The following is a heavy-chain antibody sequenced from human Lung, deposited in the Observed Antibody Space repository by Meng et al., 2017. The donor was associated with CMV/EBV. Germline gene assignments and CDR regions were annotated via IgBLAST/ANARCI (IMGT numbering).Heavy chain of an antibody. Sequence: GGSLRLXXAASGFIFSNYWMTWVRQAPGKGLEWVANIKEDGSEKSYVDSVKGRFTISRDNAKNSLSLEMNSLRAEDMAVYYCAREQGAMGGNYYYAMDVWGQGXTVTVSS. CDR3: AREQGAMGGNYYYAMDV. V-gene: IGHV3-7*01. CDR1: GFIFSNYW. CDR2: IKEDGSEK. D-gene: IGHD3-10*01. J-gene: IGHJ6*02.